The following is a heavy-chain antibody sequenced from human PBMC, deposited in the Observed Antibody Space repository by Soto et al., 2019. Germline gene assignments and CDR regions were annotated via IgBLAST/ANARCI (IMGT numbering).Heavy chain of an antibody. CDR3: ARDRYDILTGSYYYYYGMDV. CDR1: GFTFSSYA. J-gene: IGHJ6*02. CDR2: ISYDGSNK. D-gene: IGHD3-9*01. V-gene: IGHV3-30-3*01. Sequence: PGGSLSLSCAASGFTFSSYAMHWVRQAPGKGLERVAVISYDGSNKYYADSVKGRFTISRDNSKNTLYLQMNSLRAEDTAVYYCARDRYDILTGSYYYYYGMDVWGQGTTVTVSS.